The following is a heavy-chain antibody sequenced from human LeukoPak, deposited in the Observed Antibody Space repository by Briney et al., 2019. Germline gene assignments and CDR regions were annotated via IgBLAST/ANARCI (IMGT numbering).Heavy chain of an antibody. D-gene: IGHD1-26*01. CDR3: ARKERLQEGFDY. Sequence: SETLSLTCAVYGGSFSGYYWSWIRQPPGKGLEWIGSIYYSGSTYYNPSLKSRVTISVDTSKNQFSLKLSSVTAADTAVYYCARKERLQEGFDYWGQGTLVTVSS. CDR2: IYYSGST. J-gene: IGHJ4*02. CDR1: GGSFSGYY. V-gene: IGHV4-34*01.